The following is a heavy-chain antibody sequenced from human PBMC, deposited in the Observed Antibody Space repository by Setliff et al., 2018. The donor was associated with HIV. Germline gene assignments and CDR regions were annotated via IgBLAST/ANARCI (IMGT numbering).Heavy chain of an antibody. CDR3: ARDPGITAAGTEYFDS. CDR1: NESLTRYD. V-gene: IGHV4-34*01. Sequence: PSETLSLTCAVYNESLTRYDWAWIRQSPEKGLEWIGEITPSGDTNYIPSLKSRATISLDRPKIQFSLKLSSVTAADTAIYYCARDPGITAAGTEYFDSWGQGILVTVSS. J-gene: IGHJ4*02. D-gene: IGHD6-13*01. CDR2: ITPSGDT.